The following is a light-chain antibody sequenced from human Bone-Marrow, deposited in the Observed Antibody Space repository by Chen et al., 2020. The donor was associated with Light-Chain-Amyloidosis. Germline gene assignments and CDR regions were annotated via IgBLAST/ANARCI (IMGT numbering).Light chain of an antibody. Sequence: QFALNQPASVAGFPGHGVTLPCTGTNSDVGDYNYVSWYQQHPGKAPKLMIYDVSNRPSGVSNRFSGSKSGDTASLTISGLQTEDEADYYCSSHTSGTAWIFGGGTKLTVL. J-gene: IGLJ2*01. CDR3: SSHTSGTAWI. CDR1: NSDVGDYNY. CDR2: DVS. V-gene: IGLV2-14*01.